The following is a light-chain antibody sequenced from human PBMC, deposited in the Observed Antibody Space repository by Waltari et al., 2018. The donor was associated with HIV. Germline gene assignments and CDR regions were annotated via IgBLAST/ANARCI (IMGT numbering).Light chain of an antibody. CDR2: TAT. Sequence: DIQMTQSPSPLSASIGDSVTITCRASQNISHYLNWYQQKPGKAPTALISTATTLQSGVPLRFRGSGSGTDFTLTITSLRPDYFATYFCQQSYSSPTFGPGTTVDIK. J-gene: IGKJ3*01. CDR3: QQSYSSPT. CDR1: QNISHY. V-gene: IGKV1-39*01.